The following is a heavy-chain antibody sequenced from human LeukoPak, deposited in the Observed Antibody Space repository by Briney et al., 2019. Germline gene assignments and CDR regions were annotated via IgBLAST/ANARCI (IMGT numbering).Heavy chain of an antibody. D-gene: IGHD3-3*01. Sequence: GGSLRLSRAASGFTFNNYAMGWVRQAPGKGLEWVSTISSSGGRTYYADSVKGRFTFSRDDSKNTLYLQMNSLRAEDTAVYYCTKEGGLYDSGGYFDYWGQGTLVTVSS. CDR3: TKEGGLYDSGGYFDY. V-gene: IGHV3-23*01. CDR2: ISSSGGRT. J-gene: IGHJ4*02. CDR1: GFTFNNYA.